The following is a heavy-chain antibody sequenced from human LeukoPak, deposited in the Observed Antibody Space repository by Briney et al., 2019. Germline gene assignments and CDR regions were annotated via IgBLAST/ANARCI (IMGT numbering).Heavy chain of an antibody. Sequence: GESLKISCKGSGYSFTSYWIGWVRQMPGKGLEWMGIIYPGDSDTRYSPSFQGQVTISADKSISPAYLQWSSLKASDTAMYYCARTGSGWYHPPPVNGLDPWGQGTLVTVSS. J-gene: IGHJ5*02. D-gene: IGHD6-19*01. CDR2: IYPGDSDT. CDR3: ARTGSGWYHPPPVNGLDP. V-gene: IGHV5-51*01. CDR1: GYSFTSYW.